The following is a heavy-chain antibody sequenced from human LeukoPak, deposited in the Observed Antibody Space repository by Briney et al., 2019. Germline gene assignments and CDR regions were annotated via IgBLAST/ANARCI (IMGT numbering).Heavy chain of an antibody. CDR3: ARGDYDFWSGYPYYYYYMDV. Sequence: GGSLRLSCAASGFTFSSYWMHWVRQAPGKGLVWVSRINSDGSSTSYADSVKGRFTISRDNAKNTLYLQMNSLRAEDTAVYYCARGDYDFWSGYPYYYYYMDVRGKGTTVTVSS. D-gene: IGHD3-3*01. V-gene: IGHV3-74*01. CDR1: GFTFSSYW. CDR2: INSDGSST. J-gene: IGHJ6*03.